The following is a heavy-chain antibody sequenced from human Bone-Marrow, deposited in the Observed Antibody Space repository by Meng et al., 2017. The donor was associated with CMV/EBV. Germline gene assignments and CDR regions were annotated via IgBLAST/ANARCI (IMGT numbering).Heavy chain of an antibody. Sequence: SVKVSCKASGGTFSSYTISWVRQAPGPGLEWMGRIIPILGIANYAQKFQGRVTITADKSTSTAYMELSSLRSEDTAVYYCARDQGYGSGSYYYYYYYGMDVWGQGTTVTFSS. V-gene: IGHV1-69*04. J-gene: IGHJ6*02. CDR2: IIPILGIA. D-gene: IGHD3-10*01. CDR1: GGTFSSYT. CDR3: ARDQGYGSGSYYYYYYYGMDV.